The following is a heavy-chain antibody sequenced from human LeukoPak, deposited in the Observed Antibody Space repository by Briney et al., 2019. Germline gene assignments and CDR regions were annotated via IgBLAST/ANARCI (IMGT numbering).Heavy chain of an antibody. J-gene: IGHJ4*02. V-gene: IGHV4-38-2*02. CDR2: IYHSGST. D-gene: IGHD6-13*01. CDR3: ARGPYSSSWYADY. CDR1: GYSISSGYY. Sequence: SETLSLTCTVSGYSISSGYYWGWIRQPPGKGLEWIGSIYHSGSTYYNPSLKSRVTISVDTSKNQFSLKLSSVTAADTAVYYCARGPYSSSWYADYWGQGTLVTVSS.